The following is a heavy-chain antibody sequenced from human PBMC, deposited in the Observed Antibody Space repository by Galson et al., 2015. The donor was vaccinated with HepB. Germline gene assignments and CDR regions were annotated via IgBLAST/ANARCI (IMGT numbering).Heavy chain of an antibody. CDR1: GYTFTGYY. Sequence: SVKVSCKASGYTFTGYYMHWVRQAPGQGLEWMGRINPNSGGTNYAQKFQGRVTMTRDTSISTAYMELSRLRSDDMAVYYCARERGRYYYYYGMDVWGQGTTVTVSS. CDR3: ARERGRYYYYYGMDV. CDR2: INPNSGGT. V-gene: IGHV1-2*06. J-gene: IGHJ6*02.